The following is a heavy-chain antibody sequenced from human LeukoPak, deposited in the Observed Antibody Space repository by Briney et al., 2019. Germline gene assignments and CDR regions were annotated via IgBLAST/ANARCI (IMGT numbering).Heavy chain of an antibody. D-gene: IGHD4-11*01. CDR2: ISSSSSYI. CDR3: ARGSDYRASFEDY. J-gene: IGHJ4*02. V-gene: IGHV3-21*01. Sequence: GSLRLSCAASGFTFSSYSMNWVRQAPGKGLEWVSSISSSSSYIYYADSVKGRFTISRDNAKNSLYLQMNSLRAEDTAVYYCARGSDYRASFEDYWGQGTLVTVSS. CDR1: GFTFSSYS.